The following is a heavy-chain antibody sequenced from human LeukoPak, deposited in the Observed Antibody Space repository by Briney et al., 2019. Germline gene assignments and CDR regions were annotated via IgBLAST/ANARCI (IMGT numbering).Heavy chain of an antibody. CDR2: IYYSGST. CDR1: GGSISSGDYY. V-gene: IGHV4-30-4*01. J-gene: IGHJ4*02. D-gene: IGHD5-18*01. Sequence: PSETLSLTCTVSGGSISSGDYYWSWIRQPPGKGLEWIGFIYYSGSTYYNPSLKSRVTISLDTSKNQFSLKLSSVTAADTAVYYCARDQGYSYGALDYWGQGTLVTVSS. CDR3: ARDQGYSYGALDY.